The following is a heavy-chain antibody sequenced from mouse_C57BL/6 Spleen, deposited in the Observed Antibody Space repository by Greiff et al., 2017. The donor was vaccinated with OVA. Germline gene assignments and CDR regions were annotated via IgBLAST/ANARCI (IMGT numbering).Heavy chain of an antibody. D-gene: IGHD1-1*01. J-gene: IGHJ3*01. Sequence: VQLQQPGAELVKPGASVKMSCKASGYTFTSYWITWVKQRPGQGLEWIGDIYPGSGSTNYNEKFKSKATLTVDTSSSTAYMQLSSLTSEDSAVYYCARDYYYGSRAWFAYWGQGTLVTVSA. CDR1: GYTFTSYW. V-gene: IGHV1-55*01. CDR3: ARDYYYGSRAWFAY. CDR2: IYPGSGST.